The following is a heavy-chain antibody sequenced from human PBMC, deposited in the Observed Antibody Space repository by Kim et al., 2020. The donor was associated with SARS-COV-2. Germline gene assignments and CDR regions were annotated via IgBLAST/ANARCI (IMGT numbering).Heavy chain of an antibody. V-gene: IGHV4-38-2*02. D-gene: IGHD3-22*01. CDR2: IYHGGST. Sequence: SETLSLTCTVSGYSISSGYYWGWIRQPPGKGLEWIGIIYHGGSTYYNPSLKSRVTISVDTSKNQFSLKLSSVTAADTAVYYCARGLRPAYDRSGYFAPAHFDYWGQGTLVTVSS. CDR1: GYSISSGYY. CDR3: ARGLRPAYDRSGYFAPAHFDY. J-gene: IGHJ4*02.